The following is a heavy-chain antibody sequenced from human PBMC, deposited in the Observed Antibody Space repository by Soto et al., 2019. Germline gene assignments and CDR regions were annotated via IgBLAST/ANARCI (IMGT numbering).Heavy chain of an antibody. CDR1: GFTFRSYW. Sequence: GSSLRLSCGASGFTFRSYWMHWVRQAPGKGLVWVSRIKSDGGTTSYADSVKGRFIISRDNAKNTLYLQMNSLRGEDTAVYYRARAANPHYYYGMDVWGQGATVTVSS. J-gene: IGHJ6*02. CDR3: ARAANPHYYYGMDV. CDR2: IKSDGGTT. V-gene: IGHV3-74*01.